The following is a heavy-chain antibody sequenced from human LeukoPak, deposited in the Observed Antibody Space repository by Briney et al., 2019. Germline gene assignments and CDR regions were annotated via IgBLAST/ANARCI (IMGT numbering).Heavy chain of an antibody. CDR2: ISYDGSNQ. J-gene: IGHJ4*02. CDR3: ARERAPYGDPIFYFDC. CDR1: GFTFSSYA. Sequence: GRSLRLSCAASGFTFSSYAMHWVRQAPGKGLEWVAVISYDGSNQYYADSVKGRFTISRDKSKNTLYLQMNSLRAEDTAVYYCARERAPYGDPIFYFDCWGQGTLVTVSS. V-gene: IGHV3-30*04. D-gene: IGHD4-17*01.